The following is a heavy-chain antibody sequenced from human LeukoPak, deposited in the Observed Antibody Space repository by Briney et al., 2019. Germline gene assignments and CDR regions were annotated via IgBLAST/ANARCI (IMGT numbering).Heavy chain of an antibody. CDR3: ARGSLYGEYVFDY. CDR2: INHSGST. CDR1: GGSFSGYY. J-gene: IGHJ4*02. D-gene: IGHD4-17*01. Sequence: TSETLSLTCAVYGGSFSGYYWSWIRQPPGKGLEWIGEINHSGSTNYNPSLKSRVTISVDTSKNQLSLKLNSVTAADTAVFFCARGSLYGEYVFDYWGQGTLVTVSS. V-gene: IGHV4-34*01.